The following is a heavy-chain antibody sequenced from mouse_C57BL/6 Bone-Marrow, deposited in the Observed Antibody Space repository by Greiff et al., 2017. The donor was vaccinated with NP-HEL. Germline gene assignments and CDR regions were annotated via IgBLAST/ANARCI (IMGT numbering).Heavy chain of an antibody. J-gene: IGHJ1*03. V-gene: IGHV2-2*01. D-gene: IGHD1-1*01. CDR2: IWSGGST. CDR3: ARKGYYGSSYRYFDV. CDR1: GFSLTSYG. Sequence: VQRVESGPGLVQPSQSLSITCTVSGFSLTSYGVHWVRQSPGKGLEWLGVIWSGGSTDYNAAFISRLSISKDNSKSQVFFKMNSLQADDTAIYYCARKGYYGSSYRYFDVWGTGTTVTVSS.